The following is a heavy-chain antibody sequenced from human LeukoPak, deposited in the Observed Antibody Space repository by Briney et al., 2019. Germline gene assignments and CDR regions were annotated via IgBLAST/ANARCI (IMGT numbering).Heavy chain of an antibody. J-gene: IGHJ2*01. D-gene: IGHD3-22*01. CDR3: ASSAVVKGWWYFDL. V-gene: IGHV4-59*01. CDR1: GGSISSYY. CDR2: IYCSGST. Sequence: SETLSLTCTVSGGSISSYYWSWIRQPPGKGLEWVGYIYCSGSTNYNPALKSRVTISVDTSKTQFSLKLSSVTAADTAVYYCASSAVVKGWWYFDLWGRGILVTVSS.